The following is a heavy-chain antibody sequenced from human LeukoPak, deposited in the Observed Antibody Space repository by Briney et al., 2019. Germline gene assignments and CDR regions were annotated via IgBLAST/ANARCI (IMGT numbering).Heavy chain of an antibody. D-gene: IGHD3-22*01. J-gene: IGHJ3*02. CDR2: IYTSGST. CDR3: ASGYYDSSGSPFAFDI. CDR1: GVSISSYY. Sequence: SETLSLTCTVSGVSISSYYWSWVRQPAGKGLEWIGRIYTSGSTNYNPSLKSRVTMSVVTSNNQFSLKLSSVTAADTAVYYCASGYYDSSGSPFAFDIWGQGTMVTVSS. V-gene: IGHV4-4*07.